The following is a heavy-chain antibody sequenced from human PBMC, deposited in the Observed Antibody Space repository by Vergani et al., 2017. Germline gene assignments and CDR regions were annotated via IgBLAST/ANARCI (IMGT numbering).Heavy chain of an antibody. CDR3: AGGVIVGATPYYYYGMDV. CDR1: GFTFSSYD. J-gene: IGHJ6*02. CDR2: IGTAGDT. D-gene: IGHD1-26*01. V-gene: IGHV3-13*01. Sequence: EVQLVESGGGLVQPGGSLRLSCAASGFTFSSYDMHWVRQATGKGLEWVSAIGTAGDTYYPGSVKGRFTISRENAKNSLYLQMNSLRAGDTAVYYCAGGVIVGATPYYYYGMDVWGQGTTVTVSS.